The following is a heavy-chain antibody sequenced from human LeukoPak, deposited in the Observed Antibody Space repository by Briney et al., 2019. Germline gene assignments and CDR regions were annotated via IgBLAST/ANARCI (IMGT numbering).Heavy chain of an antibody. CDR3: ARGRLGDNGSFDY. Sequence: PSETLSLTCAVYGGSFSGYYWSWIRQPPGKGLEWIGEINHSGSTNYNPSLKSRATISVDTSKNQFSLKLSSVTAADTAVYYCARGRLGDNGSFDYWGQGTLVTVSS. D-gene: IGHD3-10*01. J-gene: IGHJ4*02. CDR1: GGSFSGYY. CDR2: INHSGST. V-gene: IGHV4-34*01.